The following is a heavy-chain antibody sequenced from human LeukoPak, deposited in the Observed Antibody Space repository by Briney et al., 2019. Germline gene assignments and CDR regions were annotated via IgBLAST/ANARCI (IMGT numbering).Heavy chain of an antibody. J-gene: IGHJ4*02. CDR2: ISWNSGSI. CDR1: GFTFSSSA. CDR3: AKGSSGWYGAGDFDY. D-gene: IGHD6-19*01. V-gene: IGHV3-9*03. Sequence: GGSLRLSCAASGFTFSSSAMSWVRQAPGKGLEWVSGISWNSGSIGYADSVKGRFTISRDNAKNSLYLQMNSLRAEDMALYYCAKGSSGWYGAGDFDYWGQGTLVTVSS.